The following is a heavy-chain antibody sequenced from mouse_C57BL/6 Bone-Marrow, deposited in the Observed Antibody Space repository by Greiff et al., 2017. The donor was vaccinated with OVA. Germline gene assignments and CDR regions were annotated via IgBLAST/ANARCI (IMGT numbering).Heavy chain of an antibody. CDR1: GYTFTSYW. Sequence: QVQLQQSGAELAKPGASVKLSCKASGYTFTSYWMHWVKQRPGKGLEWIGYINPGGGYTKYNQKLKNKATLTADKSSSTAYMQLSSLTYEDSAVYYCARSDSNPFDYWGQGTTLTVSS. CDR2: INPGGGYT. V-gene: IGHV1-7*01. D-gene: IGHD2-5*01. CDR3: ARSDSNPFDY. J-gene: IGHJ2*01.